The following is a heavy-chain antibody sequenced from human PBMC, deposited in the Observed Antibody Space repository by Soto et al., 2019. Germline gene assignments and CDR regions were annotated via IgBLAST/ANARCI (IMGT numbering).Heavy chain of an antibody. CDR1: GFTFSNAW. CDR3: AKEYSGSYYDWYFDL. V-gene: IGHV3-23*01. J-gene: IGHJ2*01. D-gene: IGHD1-26*01. Sequence: GGSLRLSCAASGFTFSNAWMSWVRQAPGKGLEWVSAISGSGGSTYYADSVKGRFTISRDNSKNTLYLQMNSLRAEDTAVYYCAKEYSGSYYDWYFDLWGRGTLVTVSS. CDR2: ISGSGGST.